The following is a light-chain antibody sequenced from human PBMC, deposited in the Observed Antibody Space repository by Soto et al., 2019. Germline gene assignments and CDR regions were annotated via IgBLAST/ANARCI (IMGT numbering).Light chain of an antibody. CDR2: GNS. V-gene: IGLV1-40*01. J-gene: IGLJ1*01. Sequence: QSVLTQPPSVSGAPGQRVTISCTGSSSNIGAGYDVHWYQQLPGTAPKLLIYGNSNRPSGVPDRFSGSKSGTSASLAITGLQSEYEADYYCQSYDSSLSGSNVFRTGTKVTAL. CDR3: QSYDSSLSGSNV. CDR1: SSNIGAGYD.